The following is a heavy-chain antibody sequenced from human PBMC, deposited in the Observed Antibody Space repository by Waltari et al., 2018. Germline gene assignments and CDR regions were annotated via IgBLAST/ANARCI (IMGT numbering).Heavy chain of an antibody. V-gene: IGHV4-39*07. CDR1: GASINNHNYQ. J-gene: IGHJ6*02. D-gene: IGHD3-10*01. CDR3: AREVNGDFRESLSSDFYGLDV. CDR2: IAYNGVT. Sequence: QVQLRESGPGLVKPSETLDLTCSVSGASINNHNYQWGWIRQPPGKGLEWIGSIAYNGVTYYDPSLKSRVVIFTDMSRNRFSLRLSSVTAADAAVYYCAREVNGDFRESLSSDFYGLDVWGQGTTVVVSS.